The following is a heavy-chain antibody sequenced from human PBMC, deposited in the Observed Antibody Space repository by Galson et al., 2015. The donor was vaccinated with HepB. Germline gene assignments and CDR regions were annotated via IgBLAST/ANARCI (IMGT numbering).Heavy chain of an antibody. CDR3: ARSAGWFDP. D-gene: IGHD3-10*01. CDR1: RYTFSSFG. V-gene: IGHV1-69*10. CDR2: IIPIFGIA. Sequence: SVKVSCKASRYTFSSFGISWVRQAPGQGLEWMGGIIPIFGIANYAQKFQGRVTITADKSTSTAYMELSSLRSEDTAVYYCARSAGWFDPWGQGTLVTVS. J-gene: IGHJ5*01.